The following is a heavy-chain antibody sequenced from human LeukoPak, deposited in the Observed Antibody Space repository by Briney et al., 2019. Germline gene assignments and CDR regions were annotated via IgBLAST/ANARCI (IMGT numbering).Heavy chain of an antibody. D-gene: IGHD3-10*01. CDR3: ASSPGMVTAFDI. CDR1: GYTFTSYG. CDR2: ISAYNGNT. Sequence: AASVNVSCKASGYTFTSYGISWVRQAPGQGLEWMGWISAYNGNTNYAQKLQGRVTVTRDTSTSTVYMELNSLRSEDTAVYYCASSPGMVTAFDIWGQGTMVTVSS. V-gene: IGHV1-18*01. J-gene: IGHJ3*02.